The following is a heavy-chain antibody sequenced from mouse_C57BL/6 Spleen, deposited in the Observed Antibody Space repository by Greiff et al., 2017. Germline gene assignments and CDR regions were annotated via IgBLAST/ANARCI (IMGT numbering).Heavy chain of an antibody. CDR3: ARHDTTRAMDY. Sequence: EVKLMESGGGLVQPGGSLKLSCAASGFTFSDSYMYWVRQTPEKRLEWVAYISNGGGSTYYPDTVKGRFTISRDNAKNTLYLQMSRLKSEDTAMYYCARHDTTRAMDYWGQGTSVTVSS. CDR1: GFTFSDSY. CDR2: ISNGGGST. V-gene: IGHV5-12*01. J-gene: IGHJ4*01. D-gene: IGHD1-1*01.